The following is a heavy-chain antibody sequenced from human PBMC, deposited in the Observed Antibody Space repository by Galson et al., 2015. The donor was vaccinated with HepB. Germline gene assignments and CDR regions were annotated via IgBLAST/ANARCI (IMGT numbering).Heavy chain of an antibody. CDR1: GGTFSRYA. CDR3: AREGNAGRAVNSPFDD. D-gene: IGHD1-26*01. V-gene: IGHV1-69*13. CDR2: IIPIFGTA. J-gene: IGHJ4*02. Sequence: SVKVSCKASGGTFSRYAISWVRQAPGQGLEWMGGIIPIFGTANYAQKFQGRVTITADESTSTAYMELSSLRSEDTAVYFCAREGNAGRAVNSPFDDWGQGTLVIVSS.